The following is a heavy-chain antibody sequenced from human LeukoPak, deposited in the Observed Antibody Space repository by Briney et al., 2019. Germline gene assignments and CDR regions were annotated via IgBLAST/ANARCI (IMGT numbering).Heavy chain of an antibody. CDR1: GYTFTGYY. D-gene: IGHD2-15*01. CDR3: AALGYCSGGSCPRRGAFDI. V-gene: IGHV1-2*02. J-gene: IGHJ3*02. CDR2: ISPNSGDT. Sequence: GASVKVSCKASGYTFTGYYMHWVRQAPGQGLEWMGWISPNSGDTNYSQKFQGRVAMTRDTSISTAYMELGGLRSDDTAVYYCAALGYCSGGSCPRRGAFDIWGQGTRVTVSS.